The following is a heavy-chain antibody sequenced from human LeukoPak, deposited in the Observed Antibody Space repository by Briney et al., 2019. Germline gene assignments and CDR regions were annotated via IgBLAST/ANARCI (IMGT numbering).Heavy chain of an antibody. V-gene: IGHV3-30*02. CDR2: IRYDGSNK. CDR3: AKGKNTGSYLSHVDY. CDR1: GFTFSNYG. Sequence: PGGSLRLSCAASGFTFSNYGMHWVRQAPDKGLEWLSFIRYDGSNKDYADSVQGRFSISRDNSKNTLYLQMNSLRTEDTALYYCAKGKNTGSYLSHVDYWGQGTLVTVSS. J-gene: IGHJ4*02. D-gene: IGHD3-10*01.